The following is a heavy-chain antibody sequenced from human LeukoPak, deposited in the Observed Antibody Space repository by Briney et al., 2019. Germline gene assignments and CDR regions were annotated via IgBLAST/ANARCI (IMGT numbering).Heavy chain of an antibody. D-gene: IGHD5-24*01. CDR1: GFTFSSYA. Sequence: GGSLRLSCAASGFTFSSYAMSWVRQAPGKGLEWVGRIKSKTDGGTTDYAAPVKGRFTISRDDSKNTLYLQMNSLKTEDTAVYYCTTSDGYNGFDYWGQGTLVTVSS. CDR2: IKSKTDGGTT. CDR3: TTSDGYNGFDY. J-gene: IGHJ4*02. V-gene: IGHV3-15*01.